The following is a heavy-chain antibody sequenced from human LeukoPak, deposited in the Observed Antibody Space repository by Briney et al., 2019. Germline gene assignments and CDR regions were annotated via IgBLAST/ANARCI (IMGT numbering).Heavy chain of an antibody. CDR3: ARSGAAWKPPTYFQD. V-gene: IGHV4-31*03. CDR1: GDSISSGGYY. CDR2: IYYTGTT. D-gene: IGHD1-1*01. J-gene: IGHJ1*01. Sequence: KTSETLSLTCTVSGDSISSGGYYWSWIRQHPGEGLEWIGYIYYTGTTYYNPSLKNRLTISVDTSKNQFSLKLSSVTAADTAVYNCARSGAAWKPPTYFQDWGQGTLVTVSS.